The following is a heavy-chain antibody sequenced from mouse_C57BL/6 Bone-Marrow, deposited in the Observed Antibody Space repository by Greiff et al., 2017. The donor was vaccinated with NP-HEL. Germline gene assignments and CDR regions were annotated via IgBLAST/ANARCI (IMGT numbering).Heavy chain of an antibody. D-gene: IGHD1-1*01. CDR1: GYTFTSYD. V-gene: IGHV1-85*01. J-gene: IGHJ3*01. Sequence: QVQLQQSGPELVKPGASVKLSCKASGYTFTSYDINWVKQRPGQGLEWIGWIYPRDGSTKYNEKLQGKATLTVATSSSTAYMELPSLTSANSAVYYGARINYYGSSSRVADWGQGTLVTVSA. CDR2: IYPRDGST. CDR3: ARINYYGSSSRVAD.